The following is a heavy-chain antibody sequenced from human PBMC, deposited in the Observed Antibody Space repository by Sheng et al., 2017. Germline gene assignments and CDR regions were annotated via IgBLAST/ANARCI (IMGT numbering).Heavy chain of an antibody. CDR3: ARDPNLAVAGTGWFDP. Sequence: EVQLLESGGGLVQPGGSLRLSCAASGFTFSIYAMNWVRQAPGKGLEWVSSISGSGIATYYADSVKGRFTISRDNSKSTLYLQMNSLRADDTAVYYCARDPNLAVAGTGWFDPWGQGTLVTVSS. CDR2: ISGSGIAT. D-gene: IGHD6-19*01. J-gene: IGHJ5*02. CDR1: GFTFSIYA. V-gene: IGHV3-23*01.